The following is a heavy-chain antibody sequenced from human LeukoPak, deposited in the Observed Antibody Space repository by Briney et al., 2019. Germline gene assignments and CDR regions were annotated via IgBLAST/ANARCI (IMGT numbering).Heavy chain of an antibody. CDR3: AKGELVSLDY. D-gene: IGHD6-13*01. CDR2: IRYDGSNT. J-gene: IGHJ4*02. Sequence: GGSLRLSCAASGITFSSYGMHWVRQAPGKGLEWVAFIRYDGSNTHYRDSVKGRFTISRDNFKNTLYLQMNSLRPEDTAVYYCAKGELVSLDYWGQGTLVTVSS. CDR1: GITFSSYG. V-gene: IGHV3-30*02.